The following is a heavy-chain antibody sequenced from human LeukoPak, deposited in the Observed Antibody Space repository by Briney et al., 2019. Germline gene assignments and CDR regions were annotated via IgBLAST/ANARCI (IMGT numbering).Heavy chain of an antibody. CDR2: VHESGSS. Sequence: SETLSLTCAVSGYSISRGYYWGWVRQPPGKRPQWIGSVHESGSSYYNPSLKSRVTISLDTSQNQFSLTLTSVTAADSATYYCMRGEAGEFVSWGQGSRVTVSS. CDR3: MRGEAGEFVS. D-gene: IGHD2-21*01. V-gene: IGHV4-38-2*01. J-gene: IGHJ1*01. CDR1: GYSISRGYY.